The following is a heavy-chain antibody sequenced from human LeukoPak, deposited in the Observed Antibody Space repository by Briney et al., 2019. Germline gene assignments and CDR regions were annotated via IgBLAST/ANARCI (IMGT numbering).Heavy chain of an antibody. J-gene: IGHJ4*02. Sequence: SETLSLTCTVSGGSMSSYYWSWIRQPAGKGLERIGRIYTSGGTNYNPSLKSRVTMSVDTSKNQFSLKLSSVTAADTAVYYCARDRVGATSYFDYWGQGTLVTVSS. CDR1: GGSMSSYY. CDR2: IYTSGGT. CDR3: ARDRVGATSYFDY. D-gene: IGHD1-26*01. V-gene: IGHV4-4*07.